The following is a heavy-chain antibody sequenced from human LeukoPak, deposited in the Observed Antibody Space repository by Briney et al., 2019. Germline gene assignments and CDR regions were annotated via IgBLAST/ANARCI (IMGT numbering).Heavy chain of an antibody. J-gene: IGHJ6*04. Sequence: PSETLSLTCTVSGDSISSKYWTWVRQPPGKGLEYIGYVHYTGYTDYNPSLESRLTISIDTSGNQFSLKLSSVTAADTAVYYCARLMPMVLTGQRYFYHPLDVWGKGTTVTVSS. D-gene: IGHD3-9*01. CDR2: VHYTGYT. CDR3: ARLMPMVLTGQRYFYHPLDV. V-gene: IGHV4-59*08. CDR1: GDSISSKY.